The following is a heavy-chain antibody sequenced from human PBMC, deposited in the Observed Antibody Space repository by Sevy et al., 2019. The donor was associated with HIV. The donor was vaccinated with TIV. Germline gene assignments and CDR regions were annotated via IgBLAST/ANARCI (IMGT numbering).Heavy chain of an antibody. Sequence: SETLSLTCSVSGDSISGYYWSWIRQPPGKGLEWIGYIYYSGRTHYNPSLKSRVTISVDTSKNQFSLKLISVTAADTAVYYCARAAQDYYYGMDVWGQGTTVTVSS. CDR3: ARAAQDYYYGMDV. CDR1: GDSISGYY. CDR2: IYYSGRT. V-gene: IGHV4-59*01. J-gene: IGHJ6*02.